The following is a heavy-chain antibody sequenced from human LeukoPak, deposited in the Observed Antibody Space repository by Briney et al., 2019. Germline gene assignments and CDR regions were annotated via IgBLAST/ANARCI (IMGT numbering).Heavy chain of an antibody. CDR1: GFTFSSYG. J-gene: IGHJ6*02. CDR3: ARDVDFGAPYGMDV. Sequence: GGSLRLSFAASGFTFSSYGMHWVRQAPGKGLEWVAVIWYDGSNKYYADSVKGRFTISRDNSKNTLYLQMNSLRAEDTAVYYCARDVDFGAPYGMDVWGQGTTVTVSS. V-gene: IGHV3-33*01. D-gene: IGHD4/OR15-4a*01. CDR2: IWYDGSNK.